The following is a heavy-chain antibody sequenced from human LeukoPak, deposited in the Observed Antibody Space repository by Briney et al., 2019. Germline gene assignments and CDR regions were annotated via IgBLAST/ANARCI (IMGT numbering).Heavy chain of an antibody. V-gene: IGHV3-23*01. CDR2: ISGRSDNT. CDR1: GFIFSNYA. CDR3: AKWGDYDVLTGYYVSDF. D-gene: IGHD3-9*01. Sequence: GGSLRLSCAASGFIFSNYAMYWVRKAPGKGLEWVSAISGRSDNTYYADSVKGRFTLSRDSSKNTLYLQMNSLRADDTAVYYCAKWGDYDVLTGYYVSDFWGQGTLVTVSS. J-gene: IGHJ4*02.